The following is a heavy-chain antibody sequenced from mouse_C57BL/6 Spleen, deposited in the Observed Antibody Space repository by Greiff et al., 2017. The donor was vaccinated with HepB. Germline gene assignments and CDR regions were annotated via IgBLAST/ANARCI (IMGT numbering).Heavy chain of an antibody. CDR1: GFTFSSYA. CDR2: ISDGGSYT. CDR3: ASSKVNLDY. J-gene: IGHJ2*01. Sequence: EVQGVESGGGLVKPGGSLKLSCAASGFTFSSYAMSWVRQTPEKRLEWVATISDGGSYTYYPDNVKGRFTISRDNAKNKLYLQMSHLKSEDTAMYYCASSKVNLDYWGQGTTVTVSS. D-gene: IGHD2-2*01. V-gene: IGHV5-4*01.